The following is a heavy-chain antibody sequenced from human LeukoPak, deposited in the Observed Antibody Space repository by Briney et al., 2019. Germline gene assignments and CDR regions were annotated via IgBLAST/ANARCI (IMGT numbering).Heavy chain of an antibody. CDR2: IYHSGNT. CDR1: GGSISSDSYS. V-gene: IGHV4-30-2*01. Sequence: PSQTLSLTCAVSGGSISSDSYSWSWIRQPPGKGLEWIGSIYHSGNTYHNPSLKSRVTMSVDKSKNQFSLNLTSVTAADTAVYYCARGRSAAGHYGMDVWGQGTTVTVSS. D-gene: IGHD6-13*01. CDR3: ARGRSAAGHYGMDV. J-gene: IGHJ6*02.